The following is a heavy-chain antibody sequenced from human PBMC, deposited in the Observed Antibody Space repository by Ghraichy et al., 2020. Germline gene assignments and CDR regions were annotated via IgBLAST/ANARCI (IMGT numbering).Heavy chain of an antibody. CDR2: VYYDGST. CDR3: ARALNYVGFDY. V-gene: IGHV4-30-2*01. D-gene: IGHD1-7*01. CDR1: GGAISSSAYS. Sequence: SETLSLTCAVSGGAISSSAYSWTWVRQPPEKGLEWIAYVYYDGSTYYNPSLKSRVTISLDNSKNQFSLELTSVTAADTAGYSCARALNYVGFDYWGQGTLVTVSS. J-gene: IGHJ4*02.